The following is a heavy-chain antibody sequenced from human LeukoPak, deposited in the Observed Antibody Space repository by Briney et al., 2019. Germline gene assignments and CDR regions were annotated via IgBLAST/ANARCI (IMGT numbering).Heavy chain of an antibody. CDR2: IIPIFGTS. V-gene: IGHV1-69*05. CDR3: AQLDNWFDP. Sequence: SVKVSCKASGGTFSSYAISWVRQAPGQGLEWMGGIIPIFGTSNYAQKFQGRVTITTDESTITAYMEMSSLRSEDTAVYYCAQLDNWFDPWGQGTLVTVSS. CDR1: GGTFSSYA. J-gene: IGHJ5*02. D-gene: IGHD5-24*01.